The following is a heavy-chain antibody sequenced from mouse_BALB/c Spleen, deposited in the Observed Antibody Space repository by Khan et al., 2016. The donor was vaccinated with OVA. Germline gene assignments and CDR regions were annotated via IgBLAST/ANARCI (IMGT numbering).Heavy chain of an antibody. J-gene: IGHJ3*01. CDR1: GYTFTDYY. V-gene: IGHV1-77*01. CDR3: ARRNYFGYTFAY. Sequence: VQLQESGAELARSGASVKLSCKASGYTFTDYYINWVKQRTGQGLEWIGEISPGSGDTYYNERFKGKATLTADTSSSTAYLQLSSLTAEASAVYSCARRNYFGYTFAYWGQGTLVTVSA. CDR2: ISPGSGDT. D-gene: IGHD1-2*01.